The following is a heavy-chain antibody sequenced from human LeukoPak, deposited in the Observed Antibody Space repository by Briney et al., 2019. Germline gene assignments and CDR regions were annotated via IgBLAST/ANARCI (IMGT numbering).Heavy chain of an antibody. J-gene: IGHJ5*02. D-gene: IGHD3-9*01. CDR3: ARHTYYDILTGYLQDNWFDP. V-gene: IGHV1-18*04. Sequence: ASVKVSCKASGYTFTSYGISWVRQAPGQGLEWMGWISAYNGNTNYAQKLQGRVTMTTDTSTSTAYMELRSLRSDDTAVYYCARHTYYDILTGYLQDNWFDPWGQGTLVTVSS. CDR1: GYTFTSYG. CDR2: ISAYNGNT.